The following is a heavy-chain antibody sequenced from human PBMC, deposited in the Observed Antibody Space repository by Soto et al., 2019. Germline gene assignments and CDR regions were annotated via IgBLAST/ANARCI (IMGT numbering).Heavy chain of an antibody. D-gene: IGHD2-15*01. J-gene: IGHJ6*03. V-gene: IGHV4-59*08. CDR2: IYYSGST. CDR1: GGSISSYY. CDR3: ARLVGVAAHYYYYYYMDV. Sequence: SETLSLTCTVSGGSISSYYWSWIRQPPGKGLEWIGYIYYSGSTNYNPSLKSRVTISLDTSKNQFSLKLSSVTAADTAVYYCARLVGVAAHYYYYYYMDVWGKGTTVTVSS.